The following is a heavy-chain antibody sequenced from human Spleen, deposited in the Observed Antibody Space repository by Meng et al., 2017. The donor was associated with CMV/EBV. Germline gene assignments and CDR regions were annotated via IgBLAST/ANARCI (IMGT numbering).Heavy chain of an antibody. CDR3: ARDYLIPVTYDYYGMDV. CDR2: IYSGGNT. J-gene: IGHJ6*02. D-gene: IGHD4-11*01. CDR1: GFTFDDYA. V-gene: IGHV3-66*02. Sequence: GESLKISCAASGFTFDDYAMHWVRQAPGKGLEWVSVIYSGGNTFYADSVKGRFTISRDNSKNTLYLQMNSLRAEDTAVYYCARDYLIPVTYDYYGMDVWGQGTPVTVSS.